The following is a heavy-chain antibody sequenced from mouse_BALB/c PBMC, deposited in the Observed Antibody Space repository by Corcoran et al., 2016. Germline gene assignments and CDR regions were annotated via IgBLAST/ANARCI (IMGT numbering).Heavy chain of an antibody. CDR3: ASGTYYFDY. D-gene: IGHD4-1*01. J-gene: IGHJ2*01. CDR1: GYSITSGYY. CDR2: ISYDGSN. V-gene: IGHV3-6*02. Sequence: DVQLQESGPGLVKPSQSLSLTCSVTGYSITSGYYWNWIRQFPGNKLEWVGYISYDGSNNYNPSLKNRISITRDTSKNQFFLKLNSVTTEDTATYYCASGTYYFDYWGQGTTLTVSS.